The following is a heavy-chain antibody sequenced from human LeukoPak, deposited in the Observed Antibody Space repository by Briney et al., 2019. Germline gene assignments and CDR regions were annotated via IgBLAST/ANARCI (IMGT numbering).Heavy chain of an antibody. CDR2: IDTDGSTT. Sequence: PGGSLGLSCAASGFTFSNSLMHWVRQVPGKELVWVARIDTDGSTTHYADSVKGRFTISRDNAKNTLYLQMNSLRAEDTAVYYCARDRDGYNYWGQGTLVTVSS. CDR3: ARDRDGYNY. V-gene: IGHV3-74*01. D-gene: IGHD5-24*01. CDR1: GFTFSNSL. J-gene: IGHJ4*02.